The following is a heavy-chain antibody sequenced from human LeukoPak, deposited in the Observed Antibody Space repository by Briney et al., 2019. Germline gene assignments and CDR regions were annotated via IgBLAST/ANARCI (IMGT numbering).Heavy chain of an antibody. CDR3: SRRGGYDRSCYCFDP. J-gene: IGHJ5*02. CDR1: GVPHSSRLYY. CDR2: IHYSGST. V-gene: IGHV4-39*01. Sequence: SETVPHLCTLSGVPHSSRLYYWAWIRQPPGKGLEWIGSIHYSGSTYHNPSLKSRVTISVDTSKNQFSLKLSSVIAADTAVYYCSRRGGYDRSCYCFDPWGQGTLVTVSS. D-gene: IGHD3-22*01.